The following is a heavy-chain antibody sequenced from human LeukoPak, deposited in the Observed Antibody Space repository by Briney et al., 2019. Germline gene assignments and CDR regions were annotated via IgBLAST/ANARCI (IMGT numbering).Heavy chain of an antibody. Sequence: GGSLRLSCAASGFTFSSYGMHWVRQAPGKGPEWVAVISYDGSNKYYADSVKGRFTISRDNSKNTLYLQMNSLRAEDTAVYYCAKVQYSYGMAYYYYGMDVWGQGTTVTVSS. CDR1: GFTFSSYG. V-gene: IGHV3-30*18. CDR2: ISYDGSNK. D-gene: IGHD5-18*01. J-gene: IGHJ6*02. CDR3: AKVQYSYGMAYYYYGMDV.